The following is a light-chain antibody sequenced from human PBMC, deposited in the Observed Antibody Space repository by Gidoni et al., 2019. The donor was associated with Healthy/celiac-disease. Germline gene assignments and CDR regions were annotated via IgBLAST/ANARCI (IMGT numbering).Light chain of an antibody. CDR3: QQSYSTT. V-gene: IGKV1-39*01. J-gene: IGKJ2*01. Sequence: IQMTQSPSSLHASVGDRVTITCRESQSISSYLNWYQQKPGKAPKFLIYAASSLQSGVTSRFSGSGSGTDFTLTISSLQPEDFATYYCQQSYSTTFGQGTKLEIK. CDR1: QSISSY. CDR2: AAS.